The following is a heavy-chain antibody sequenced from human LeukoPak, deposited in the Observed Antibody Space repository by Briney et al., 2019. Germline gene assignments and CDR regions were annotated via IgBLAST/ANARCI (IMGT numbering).Heavy chain of an antibody. CDR1: GFTFSSYA. CDR3: AKDYTPWTGSLLFDY. CDR2: ISYDGSNK. V-gene: IGHV3-30-3*01. Sequence: GGSLRLSCAASGFTFSSYAMHWVRQAPGKGLEGVAVISYDGSNKYYADSVKGRFTISRDNSKNTLYLQMNSLRAEDTAVYYCAKDYTPWTGSLLFDYWGQGTLVTVSS. D-gene: IGHD3/OR15-3a*01. J-gene: IGHJ4*02.